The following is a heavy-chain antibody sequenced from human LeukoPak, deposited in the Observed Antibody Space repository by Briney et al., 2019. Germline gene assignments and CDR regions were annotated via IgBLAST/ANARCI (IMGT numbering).Heavy chain of an antibody. V-gene: IGHV4-34*01. D-gene: IGHD6-13*01. CDR1: GGSFSGYY. CDR2: INHSGST. J-gene: IGHJ4*02. CDR3: ARERISSSWPFSVPVGIDY. Sequence: PSETLSLTCAVYGGSFSGYYWSWIRQPPGKGLEWIGEINHSGSTNYNPSLKSRVTLSVHTSKNQFSLKLSSVTAADTAVYYCARERISSSWPFSVPVGIDYWGQGTLVTVSS.